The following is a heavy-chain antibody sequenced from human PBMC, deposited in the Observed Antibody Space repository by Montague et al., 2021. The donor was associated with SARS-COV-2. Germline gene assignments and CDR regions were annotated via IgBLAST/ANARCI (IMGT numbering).Heavy chain of an antibody. CDR3: ARDPSYYDFWSGYLSPKQDYYYYYMDV. Sequence: SLRLSCAAYGFTFSSYAMHWVRQAPGKGLEWVAVISYDGSNKYYXDSXKGRFTISRDNSKNTLYLQMNSLRAEDTAVYYCARDPSYYDFWSGYLSPKQDYYYYYMDVWGKGTTVTVSS. J-gene: IGHJ6*03. D-gene: IGHD3-3*01. V-gene: IGHV3-30*04. CDR2: ISYDGSNK. CDR1: GFTFSSYA.